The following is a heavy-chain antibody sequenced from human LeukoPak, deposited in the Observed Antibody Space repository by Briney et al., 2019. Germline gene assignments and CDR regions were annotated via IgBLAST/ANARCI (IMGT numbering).Heavy chain of an antibody. J-gene: IGHJ4*02. V-gene: IGHV1-2*02. CDR2: INPKSGGT. D-gene: IGHD5-18*01. Sequence: ASVKVSCKASGYSFSGYYMNWVRQAPGQGLEWMGWINPKSGGTNYAQKFQGRVTMTRDTSISTAYMELSRLRSDDTAVYFCAREKYSYGSDYWGQGTLVTVSS. CDR3: AREKYSYGSDY. CDR1: GYSFSGYY.